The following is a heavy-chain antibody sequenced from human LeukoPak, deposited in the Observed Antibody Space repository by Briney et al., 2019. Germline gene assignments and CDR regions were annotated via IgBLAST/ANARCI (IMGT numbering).Heavy chain of an antibody. CDR3: ARAGNWKWRRHISFDY. Sequence: NSSGTLSLTCAVSGGSISSSNWWSWVRQPPGKGLEWIGEIYHSGSTNYNPSLKSRVTISVDKSKNQFSLKLSSVTAADTAVYYCARAGNWKWRRHISFDYWGQGTLVTVSS. D-gene: IGHD1-20*01. CDR2: IYHSGST. V-gene: IGHV4-4*02. J-gene: IGHJ4*02. CDR1: GGSISSSNW.